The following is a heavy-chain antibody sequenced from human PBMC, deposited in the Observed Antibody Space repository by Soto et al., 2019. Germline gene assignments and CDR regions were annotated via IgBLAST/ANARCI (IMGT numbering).Heavy chain of an antibody. D-gene: IGHD7-27*01. V-gene: IGHV1-8*01. CDR2: MSPNTGNT. J-gene: IGHJ6*02. CDR1: GYPFTSHD. Sequence: ASVKVSCKASGYPFTSHDINWVRQAPGQGLEWMGWMSPNTGNTGYAQKFQGRVTMTRNTSMSTVYMELSSLRSDDTAVYFCARDWGFVSYYYGMDFWGQGTTVTVSS. CDR3: ARDWGFVSYYYGMDF.